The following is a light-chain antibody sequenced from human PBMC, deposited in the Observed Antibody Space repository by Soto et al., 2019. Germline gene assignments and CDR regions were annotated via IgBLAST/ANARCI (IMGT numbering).Light chain of an antibody. CDR1: QSVSHN. CDR2: GAS. V-gene: IGKV3-15*01. CDR3: QQSNNWPYT. J-gene: IGKJ2*01. Sequence: EILMTQSPATLSVSPGERATLSCRASQSVSHNLAWYQQKPGQAPRLLFYGASIRAIGIPARFSGSGSGTECTLTISSLQSEDFAIYYCQQSNNWPYTFGQGTKLEIK.